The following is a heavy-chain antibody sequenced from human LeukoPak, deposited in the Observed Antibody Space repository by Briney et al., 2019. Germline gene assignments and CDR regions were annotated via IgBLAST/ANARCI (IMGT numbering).Heavy chain of an antibody. Sequence: GGSLRLSCAASGFTFSNYGMHWVRQAPGKGLEWVAFISYDGSYKYYADSVKGRFTISRDNSKNTLYLQMNSLRAEDTAVYYCAKVGYDSSGYYSLYYFDYWGQGTLVTVSS. CDR3: AKVGYDSSGYYSLYYFDY. V-gene: IGHV3-30*18. CDR2: ISYDGSYK. D-gene: IGHD3-22*01. CDR1: GFTFSNYG. J-gene: IGHJ4*02.